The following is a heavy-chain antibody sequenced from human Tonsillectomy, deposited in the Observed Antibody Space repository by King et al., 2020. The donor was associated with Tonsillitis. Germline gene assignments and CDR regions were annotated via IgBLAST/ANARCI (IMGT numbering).Heavy chain of an antibody. CDR2: ISYDGSNK. CDR3: ANPDTAMVTSRYGMDV. J-gene: IGHJ6*02. Sequence: VQLVESGGGVVQPGRSLRLSCAASGFTFSSYGMHWVRQAPGKGLEWVAVISYDGSNKYYADSVKGRFTISRDNSKNTLYLQMNSLRAEETAVYYCANPDTAMVTSRYGMDVWGQGTTVTVS. D-gene: IGHD5-18*01. CDR1: GFTFSSYG. V-gene: IGHV3-30*18.